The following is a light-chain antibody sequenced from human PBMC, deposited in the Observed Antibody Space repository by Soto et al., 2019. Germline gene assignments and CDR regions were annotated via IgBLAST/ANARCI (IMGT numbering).Light chain of an antibody. V-gene: IGLV2-14*01. CDR2: EVS. CDR1: SGDIGGYNY. J-gene: IGLJ1*01. Sequence: QSALTQPASVSGSPGQSITISCTGTSGDIGGYNYVSWYQQHPGKAPKLMIYEVSNRPSGISNRFSGSKSGNTASLTISGLQAVDEADYYCTSYTSISLYVFGTGTKLTVL. CDR3: TSYTSISLYV.